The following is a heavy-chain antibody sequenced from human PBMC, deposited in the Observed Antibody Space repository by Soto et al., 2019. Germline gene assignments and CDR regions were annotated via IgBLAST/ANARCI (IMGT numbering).Heavy chain of an antibody. CDR1: GGSISSGGYS. J-gene: IGHJ4*02. D-gene: IGHD6-25*01. CDR2: INHSGST. Sequence: SETLSLTCADSGGSISSGGYSWNWIRQPPGKGLEWIGEINHSGSTNYNPSLKSRVTISVDTSKNQFSLRLSSVTAADTAVYYCARCGCSPYHNHEFDCWGQGTLVTVSS. CDR3: ARCGCSPYHNHEFDC. V-gene: IGHV4-34*01.